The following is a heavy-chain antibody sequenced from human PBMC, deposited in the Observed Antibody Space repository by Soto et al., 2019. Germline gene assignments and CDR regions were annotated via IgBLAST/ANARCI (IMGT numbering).Heavy chain of an antibody. Sequence: GGSLRLSCAASGFTFSSYAMSWVRQAPGKGLEWVSAISGSGGSTYYADSVKGRFTISRDNSKNTLYLQMTSLRAEDTAVYYCARQMVRGVIGSSDFDYWGQGTLVTVSS. CDR1: GFTFSSYA. J-gene: IGHJ4*02. CDR3: ARQMVRGVIGSSDFDY. D-gene: IGHD3-10*01. V-gene: IGHV3-23*01. CDR2: ISGSGGST.